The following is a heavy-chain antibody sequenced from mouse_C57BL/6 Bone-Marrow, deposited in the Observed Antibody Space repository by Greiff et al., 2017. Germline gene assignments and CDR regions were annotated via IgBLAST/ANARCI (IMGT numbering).Heavy chain of an antibody. CDR1: GYTFTSYG. D-gene: IGHD2-4*01. Sequence: VQLQQPGAELARPGASVKLSCKASGYTFTSYGISWVKQRTGQGLEWIGEIYPRSGNTYYNEKFKGKATLTADKSSSTAYMELRSLTSEDSAVYFCARADDYDGPPYWYFDVWGTGTTVTVSS. J-gene: IGHJ1*03. CDR2: IYPRSGNT. CDR3: ARADDYDGPPYWYFDV. V-gene: IGHV1-81*01.